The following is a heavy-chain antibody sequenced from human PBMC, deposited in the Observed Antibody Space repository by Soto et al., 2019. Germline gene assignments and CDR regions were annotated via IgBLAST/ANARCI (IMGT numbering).Heavy chain of an antibody. CDR2: IYYSGST. D-gene: IGHD3-22*01. CDR1: GGSISSGGYY. CDR3: ARVYSSGYYSDANDY. V-gene: IGHV4-31*03. J-gene: IGHJ4*02. Sequence: QVQLQESGPGLVKPSQTLSLTCTVSGGSISSGGYYWSWIRQHPGKGLEWIGYIYYSGSTYYIPSLKCRVTISVDTSKNQFSLKLSSVTAADTAVYYGARVYSSGYYSDANDYWGQGTLVTVSS.